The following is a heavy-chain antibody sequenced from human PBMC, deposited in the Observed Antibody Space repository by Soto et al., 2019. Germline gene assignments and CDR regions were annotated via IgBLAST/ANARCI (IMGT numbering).Heavy chain of an antibody. CDR1: GGTFSSYA. Sequence: SVKVSCKASGGTFSSYAISWVRQAPGQGLEWMGGIIPIFGTANYAQKFQGRVTITADESTSTAYMELSSLRSEDTAVYYCAREDRRLFMITFGGVIAKGAPEMFDYWGQGTLVTVSS. D-gene: IGHD3-16*02. CDR3: AREDRRLFMITFGGVIAKGAPEMFDY. CDR2: IIPIFGTA. V-gene: IGHV1-69*13. J-gene: IGHJ4*02.